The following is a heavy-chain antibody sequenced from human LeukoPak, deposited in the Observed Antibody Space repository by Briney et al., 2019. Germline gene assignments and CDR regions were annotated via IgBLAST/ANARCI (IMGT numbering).Heavy chain of an antibody. CDR3: ARRFETSGWVDY. V-gene: IGHV4-59*08. D-gene: IGHD6-19*01. J-gene: IGHJ4*02. Sequence: SETLSLTCTVSGGSISGYYWSWIRQPPGKGLEWIGYIYSSGSTNSNPSLKSRVTISVDSSENQFSLKLTSVTATDTALYYCARRFETSGWVDYWGQGTLVTVSS. CDR2: IYSSGST. CDR1: GGSISGYY.